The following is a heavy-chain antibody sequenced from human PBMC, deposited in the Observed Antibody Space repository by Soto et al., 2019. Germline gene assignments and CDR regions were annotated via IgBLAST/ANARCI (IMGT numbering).Heavy chain of an antibody. D-gene: IGHD6-13*01. CDR1: GYTFINYY. CDR2: INPMGGST. Sequence: WASVKVSCKASGYTFINYYIHWVRQAPGQGLEWMAIINPMGGSTNYAQEFQGRVTLTSDTSTSTVYMELSSLRFEDTALFYCARDLAAGDLWGQGTLVTVSS. J-gene: IGHJ5*02. CDR3: ARDLAAGDL. V-gene: IGHV1-46*01.